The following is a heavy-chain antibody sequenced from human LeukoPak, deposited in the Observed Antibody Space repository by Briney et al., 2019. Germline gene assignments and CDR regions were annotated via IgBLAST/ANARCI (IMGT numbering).Heavy chain of an antibody. CDR3: ARGLYDSSGYYPFSYAFDI. J-gene: IGHJ3*02. V-gene: IGHV3-30*02. CDR1: VFTFSSYG. Sequence: GGSLSLSCAASVFTFSSYGVHWVRQASGKGLEWVAFRRYDGSNKYYADSVKGRFTISRDNSKNTLYLQMNSLRAEDTAVYYCARGLYDSSGYYPFSYAFDIWGQGTMVTVSS. D-gene: IGHD3-22*01. CDR2: RRYDGSNK.